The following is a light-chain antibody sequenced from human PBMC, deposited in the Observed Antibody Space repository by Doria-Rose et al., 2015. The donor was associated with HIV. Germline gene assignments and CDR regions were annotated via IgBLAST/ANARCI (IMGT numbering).Light chain of an antibody. V-gene: IGKV3-20*01. Sequence: TQSPGTLSLSPGERATLSCRASQSFSSTYLAWYQQKPGQAPSLLIYDGSTRATGIPDRFSASGSGSDFTLAINRLEPEDFALYYCHQYGTSWTFGQGTKVEI. J-gene: IGKJ1*01. CDR3: HQYGTSWT. CDR1: QSFSSTY. CDR2: DGS.